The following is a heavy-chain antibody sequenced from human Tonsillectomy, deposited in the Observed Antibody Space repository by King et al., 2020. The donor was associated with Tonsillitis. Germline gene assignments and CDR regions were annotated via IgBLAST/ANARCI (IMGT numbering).Heavy chain of an antibody. D-gene: IGHD6-19*01. J-gene: IGHJ4*02. V-gene: IGHV1-69*04. Sequence: QLVQSGAEVKNPGSSVKVSCKASGGTFSSSAISWVRQAPGQGLELMGRIIPFLGITNQAQRFQGRVTITADKYTNTAYMELSRLRSEDTAVYYCARGIPVAGCLDYWGQGTLVTVSS. CDR2: IIPFLGIT. CDR3: ARGIPVAGCLDY. CDR1: GGTFSSSA.